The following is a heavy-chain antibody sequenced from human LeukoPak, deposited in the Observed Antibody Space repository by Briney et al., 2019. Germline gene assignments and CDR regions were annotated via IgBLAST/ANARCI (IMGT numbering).Heavy chain of an antibody. CDR3: ASSGPEWYSGRIDY. Sequence: SGTLSLTCAVSGGSISSSNWWSWVRQPPGKGLEWIGEIYRSGSTNCNPSLKRRFTISGDKSKNRFSLKLGSVTAADTAVSYCASSGPEWYSGRIDYWGQGTLVTVSS. D-gene: IGHD3-3*01. J-gene: IGHJ4*02. CDR2: IYRSGST. V-gene: IGHV4-4*02. CDR1: GGSISSSNW.